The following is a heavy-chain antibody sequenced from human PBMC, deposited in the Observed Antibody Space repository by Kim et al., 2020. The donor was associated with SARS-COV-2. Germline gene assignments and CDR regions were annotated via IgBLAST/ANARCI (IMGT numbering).Heavy chain of an antibody. V-gene: IGHV3-23*01. CDR1: GFTFSSYA. CDR2: ISGSGGST. CDR3: AKDRATVTSLKFDY. Sequence: GGSLRLSCAASGFTFSSYAMSWVRQAPGKGLEWVLAISGSGGSTYYADSVKGRFTIFRDNSKNTLYLQMNSLRAEDTAVYYCAKDRATVTSLKFDYWGQGTLVTVSS. J-gene: IGHJ4*02. D-gene: IGHD4-17*01.